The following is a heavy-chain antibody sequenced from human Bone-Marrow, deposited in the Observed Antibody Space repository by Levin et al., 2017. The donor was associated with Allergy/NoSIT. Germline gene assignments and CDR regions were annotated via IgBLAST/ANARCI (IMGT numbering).Heavy chain of an antibody. Sequence: GGSLRLSCAASGLSFSNYDMNWVRQAPGKGLEWVSSISGSSRIYYADSVKGRFTISRDNAKNSLYLQMNSLRVEDTAVYYCASWAMFYYDGSDFDYFYYGMDVWGQGTTVTVSS. CDR3: ASWAMFYYDGSDFDYFYYGMDV. CDR1: GLSFSNYD. D-gene: IGHD3-16*01. CDR2: ISGSSRI. J-gene: IGHJ6*02. V-gene: IGHV3-69-1*01.